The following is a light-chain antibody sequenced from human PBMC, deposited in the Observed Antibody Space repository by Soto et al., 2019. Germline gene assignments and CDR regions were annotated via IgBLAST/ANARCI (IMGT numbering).Light chain of an antibody. CDR1: QCIRSW. CDR2: AAS. Sequence: GDRVSITCLASQCIRSWLAWYQQKPGKAPKLLIYAASTLQGGVPSRFSGSGSWTDFTLTISSFPHQDFATYSCPQDTSLTLTFYQGRRLEIK. V-gene: IGKV1-12*01. CDR3: PQDTSLTLT. J-gene: IGKJ5*01.